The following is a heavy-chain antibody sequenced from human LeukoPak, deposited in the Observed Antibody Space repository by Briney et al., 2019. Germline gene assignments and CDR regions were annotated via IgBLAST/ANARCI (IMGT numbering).Heavy chain of an antibody. V-gene: IGHV4-34*01. CDR1: GGSFSGYY. J-gene: IGHJ3*02. CDR2: INHSGST. CDR3: ARGQFYDYIWGSYRPDAFDI. D-gene: IGHD3-16*02. Sequence: SETLSLTCAVYGGSFSGYYWSWIRQPPGKGLEWIGEINHSGSTNYNPSLKSRVTISVDTSKNQFSLKLSSVTAADTAVYYCARGQFYDYIWGSYRPDAFDIWGQGTMVTVSS.